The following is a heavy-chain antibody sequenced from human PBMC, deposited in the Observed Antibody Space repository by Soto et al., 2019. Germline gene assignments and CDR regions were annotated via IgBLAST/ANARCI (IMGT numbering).Heavy chain of an antibody. J-gene: IGHJ3*02. V-gene: IGHV1-18*01. Sequence: ASVKVSCKASGYTFTSYGISWVRQAPGQGLEWMGWISAYNGNTNYAQKLQGRVTMTTDTSTSTAYMELRSLRSDDTAVYYCARDEAPWLVLTDAFDIWGQGTMVTVSS. CDR1: GYTFTSYG. CDR3: ARDEAPWLVLTDAFDI. D-gene: IGHD6-19*01. CDR2: ISAYNGNT.